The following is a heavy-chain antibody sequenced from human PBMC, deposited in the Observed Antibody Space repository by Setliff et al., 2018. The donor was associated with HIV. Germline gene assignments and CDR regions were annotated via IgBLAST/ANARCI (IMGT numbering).Heavy chain of an antibody. Sequence: GGSLRLSCAASGFNFRSYGMTWVRQAPGKGLDWVAHIGSSNHGIHYTASVQGRFTVSRDNANNLLFLQMNNLRVEDTAVYYCAKGGRDYNWWDLSYYYYYYMDVWGKGTTVTVSS. V-gene: IGHV3-48*04. D-gene: IGHD4-4*01. CDR2: IGSSNHGI. CDR1: GFNFRSYG. CDR3: AKGGRDYNWWDLSYYYYYYMDV. J-gene: IGHJ6*03.